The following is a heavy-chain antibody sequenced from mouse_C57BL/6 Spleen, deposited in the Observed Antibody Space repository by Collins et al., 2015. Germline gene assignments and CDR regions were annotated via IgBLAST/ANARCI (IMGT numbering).Heavy chain of an antibody. Sequence: DVQLQESGPGLVKPSQSLSLTCTVTGYSITSDYAWNWIRQFPGNKLEWMGYISYSGSTSYNPSLKSRISITRDTSKNQFFLQLNSVTTEDTATYYCARSRLRHGFAYWGQGTLVTVSA. CDR1: GYSITSDYA. CDR3: ARSRLRHGFAY. CDR2: ISYSGST. D-gene: IGHD1-2*01. V-gene: IGHV3-2*02. J-gene: IGHJ3*01.